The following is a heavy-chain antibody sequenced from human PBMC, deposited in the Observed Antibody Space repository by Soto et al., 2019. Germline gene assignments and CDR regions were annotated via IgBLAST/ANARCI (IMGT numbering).Heavy chain of an antibody. CDR2: ISGSGGST. Sequence: EVQLLESGGGLVQPGGSLRLSCAASGFTFSSYAMSWVRQAPGKGLEWVSAISGSGGSTYYAGSVKGRFTISRDNSKNTLHLQMNSLRAEDTAVYYCVTHSGSYPYYYYGMDVWGQGTTVTVSS. D-gene: IGHD3-10*01. CDR3: VTHSGSYPYYYYGMDV. CDR1: GFTFSSYA. V-gene: IGHV3-23*01. J-gene: IGHJ6*02.